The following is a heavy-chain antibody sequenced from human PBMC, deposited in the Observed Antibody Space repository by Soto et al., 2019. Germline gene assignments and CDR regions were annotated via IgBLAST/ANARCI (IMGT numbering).Heavy chain of an antibody. J-gene: IGHJ6*02. CDR1: GYTFSAFW. CDR2: IDPRDSYS. CDR3: ARLSTGFCTKNTCPHYFGMDV. D-gene: IGHD2-8*01. V-gene: IGHV5-10-1*01. Sequence: GESLKISCQASGYTFSAFWITWVRQMPGKGLEWMATIDPRDSYSNYSLSFQGHVTISADKSIGSAYLHWSTLEASDTAIYYCARLSTGFCTKNTCPHYFGMDVWGQGTTVTVSS.